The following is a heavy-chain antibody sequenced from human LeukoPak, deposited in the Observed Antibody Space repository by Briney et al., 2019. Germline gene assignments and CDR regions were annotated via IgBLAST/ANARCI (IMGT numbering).Heavy chain of an antibody. V-gene: IGHV1-2*06. Sequence: AASAKVSCKASGYTFTGYHIHWVRQAPGQGLEWMGRINPYSGDTNFAQKFQGRVTMTRDASITTAYMDLSSLTPDDTAVYYCARRGEYSSGWPFDYWGQGTLVTVSS. D-gene: IGHD6-19*01. CDR3: ARRGEYSSGWPFDY. CDR1: GYTFTGYH. J-gene: IGHJ4*02. CDR2: INPYSGDT.